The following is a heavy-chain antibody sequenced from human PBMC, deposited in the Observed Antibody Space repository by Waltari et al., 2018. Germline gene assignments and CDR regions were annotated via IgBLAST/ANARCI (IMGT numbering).Heavy chain of an antibody. V-gene: IGHV4-4*02. D-gene: IGHD2-15*01. J-gene: IGHJ4*02. CDR1: GDSLTTSDC. CDR3: ARDRGRGLYLDS. Sequence: QLQESGPGLVKPSGTLSLTCAGFGDSLTTSDCWSWVRQSPGKGLEWIGQVRGDGRTNYNPSVASRVTISLDTSTNQYSLRVTSATAADTAVYYCARDRGRGLYLDSWGQGILVTVSS. CDR2: VRGDGRT.